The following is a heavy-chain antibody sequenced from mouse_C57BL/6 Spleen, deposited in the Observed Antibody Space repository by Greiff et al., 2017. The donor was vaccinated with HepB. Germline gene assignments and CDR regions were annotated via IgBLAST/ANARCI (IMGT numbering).Heavy chain of an antibody. D-gene: IGHD3-3*01. CDR2: IYPGDGDT. J-gene: IGHJ2*01. V-gene: IGHV1-80*01. Sequence: LVESGAELVKPGASVKISCKASGYAFSSYWMNWVKQRPGKGLEWIGQIYPGDGDTNYNGKFKGKATLTADKSSSTAYMQLSSLTSEDSAVYFCARGDGGYFDYWGQGTTLTVSS. CDR3: ARGDGGYFDY. CDR1: GYAFSSYW.